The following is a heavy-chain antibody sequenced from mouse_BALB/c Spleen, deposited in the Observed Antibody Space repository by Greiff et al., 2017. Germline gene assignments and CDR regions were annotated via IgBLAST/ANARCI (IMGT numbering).Heavy chain of an antibody. J-gene: IGHJ4*01. CDR1: GFDFSRYW. D-gene: IGHD2-3*01. CDR2: INPDSSTI. CDR3: ARGWLLRDYAMDY. V-gene: IGHV4-1*02. Sequence: EVKLLESGGGLVQPGGSLKLSCAASGFDFSRYWMSWVRQAPGKGLEWIGEINPDSSTINYTPSLKDKFIISRDNAKNTLYLQMSKVRSEDTALYYCARGWLLRDYAMDYWGQGTSVTVSS.